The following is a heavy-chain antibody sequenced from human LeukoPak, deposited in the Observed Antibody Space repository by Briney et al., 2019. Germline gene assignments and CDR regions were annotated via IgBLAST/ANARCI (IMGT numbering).Heavy chain of an antibody. D-gene: IGHD2-21*02. CDR3: ARDGEVVVTAFYFDY. V-gene: IGHV3-21*01. CDR1: GFTFSSYS. J-gene: IGHJ4*02. Sequence: PGGSLRLSCAASGFTFSSYSMNWVRQAPGKGLEWVSSISSSSSYIYYADSVKGRFTISRDNAKDSLYLQMKSLRAEDTAVYYCARDGEVVVTAFYFDYWGQGTLVTVSS. CDR2: ISSSSSYI.